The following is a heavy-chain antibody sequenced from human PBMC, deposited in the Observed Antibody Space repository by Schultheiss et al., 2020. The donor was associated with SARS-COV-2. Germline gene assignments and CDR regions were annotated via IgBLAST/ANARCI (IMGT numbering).Heavy chain of an antibody. CDR2: SWYDGSNK. D-gene: IGHD3-3*01. J-gene: IGHJ4*02. CDR1: GFTFRNYG. Sequence: GGSLRLSCAASGFTFRNYGMHWVRQAPGKGLEWVAVSWYDGSNKYYADSVKGRFTISRDNSKNTLYLQMNSLRAEDTAVYYCANSGPYDFWSGYQNYFDYWGQGTLVTVSS. CDR3: ANSGPYDFWSGYQNYFDY. V-gene: IGHV3-33*06.